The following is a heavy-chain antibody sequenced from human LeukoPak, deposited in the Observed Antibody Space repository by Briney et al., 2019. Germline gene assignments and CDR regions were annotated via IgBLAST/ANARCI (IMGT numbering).Heavy chain of an antibody. J-gene: IGHJ4*02. CDR3: ARTTSFTASGYDY. Sequence: ASVKVSCKASGYTFTNYHISWVGQATGQGLEWMGWMNPNNGDSGYAQKFQGRVTITRDTSISTSYMELRSLRSDDTAVYFCARTTSFTASGYDYWGQGTLVTVSS. CDR2: MNPNNGDS. CDR1: GYTFTNYH. V-gene: IGHV1-8*03. D-gene: IGHD6-25*01.